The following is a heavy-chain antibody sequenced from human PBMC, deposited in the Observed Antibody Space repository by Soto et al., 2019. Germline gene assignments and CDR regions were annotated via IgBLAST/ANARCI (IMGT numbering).Heavy chain of an antibody. CDR3: AKYQGSESPV. CDR2: ISVSGGGT. V-gene: IGHV3-23*01. CDR1: GFTFSSYV. Sequence: GGSLRLSCAASGFTFSSYVMSWVRQAPGNGLEWVSSISVSGGGTHYADSVKGRFTMSRDNSKNTLYLQMNSLGAEDTALYYCAKYQGSESPVWGQGTLVTVSS. D-gene: IGHD3-10*01. J-gene: IGHJ4*02.